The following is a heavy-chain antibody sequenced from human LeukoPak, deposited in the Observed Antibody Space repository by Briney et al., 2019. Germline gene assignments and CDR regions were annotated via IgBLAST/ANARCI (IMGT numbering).Heavy chain of an antibody. CDR2: ISSISTYR. J-gene: IGHJ4*02. D-gene: IGHD3-3*01. Sequence: PGGSLRLSCAASGFTVSSFGMSWVRQAPGKGPEWVSSISSISTYRHYADAVKGRFTISRDNTKNSLYLQMDSLRVEDTAVYYCARTHIPQYDFWTASIWGQGTLVAVSS. CDR3: ARTHIPQYDFWTASI. V-gene: IGHV3-21*01. CDR1: GFTVSSFG.